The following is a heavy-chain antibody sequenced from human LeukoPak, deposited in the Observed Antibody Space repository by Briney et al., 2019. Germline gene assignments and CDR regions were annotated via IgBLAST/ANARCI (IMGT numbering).Heavy chain of an antibody. J-gene: IGHJ4*02. CDR3: ASGYCSSTSCYTLDY. Sequence: VASVKVSCKASGYTFTSYGISWVRQAPGQGLEWMGWISAYDGNTNHAQKLQGRVTMTTDTSTSTAYMELRSLRSDDTAVYYCASGYCSSTSCYTLDYWGQGTLVTVSS. V-gene: IGHV1-18*01. CDR1: GYTFTSYG. CDR2: ISAYDGNT. D-gene: IGHD2-2*02.